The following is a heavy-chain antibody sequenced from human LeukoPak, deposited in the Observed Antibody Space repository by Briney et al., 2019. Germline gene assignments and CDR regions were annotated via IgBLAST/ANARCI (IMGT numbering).Heavy chain of an antibody. J-gene: IGHJ4*02. CDR2: ISWNSGNI. CDR1: GFTFDDYA. CDR3: AKGPIYGNYFDY. Sequence: GGSLRLSCAASGFTFDDYAMHWVRQAPGKGLEWVSGISWNSGNIGYADSVKGRFTISRDNAKNSLYLQMNSLRAEDTALYYCAKGPIYGNYFDYWGQGTLVTVSS. V-gene: IGHV3-9*01. D-gene: IGHD3-16*01.